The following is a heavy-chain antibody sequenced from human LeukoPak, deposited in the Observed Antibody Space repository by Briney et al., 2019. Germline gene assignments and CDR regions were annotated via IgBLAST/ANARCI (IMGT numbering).Heavy chain of an antibody. Sequence: GESLKISCRVSGYSFTTYWIAWVRQMPGKGREWMGIIYPGDSDTRYSPSFQGQVTISADKSISTAYLQWSSLKASDTAMYYCARQKGGYCSGGSCYGLIYFDYWGQGTLVTVSS. CDR2: IYPGDSDT. CDR3: ARQKGGYCSGGSCYGLIYFDY. V-gene: IGHV5-51*01. D-gene: IGHD2-15*01. J-gene: IGHJ4*02. CDR1: GYSFTTYW.